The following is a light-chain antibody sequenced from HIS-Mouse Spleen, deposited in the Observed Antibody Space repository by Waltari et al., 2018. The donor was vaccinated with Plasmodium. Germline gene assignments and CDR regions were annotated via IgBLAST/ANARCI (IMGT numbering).Light chain of an antibody. V-gene: IGKV1-8*01. Sequence: AIRMTPSPSSFSASTGDRVTITCRASQGISSYLAWYQQKPGKVPKLLIYAASTLQSGVPSRFSGSGSGTDFTLTISCLQSEDFATYYCQQYYSYLLTFGGGTKVEIK. CDR2: AAS. CDR3: QQYYSYLLT. CDR1: QGISSY. J-gene: IGKJ4*01.